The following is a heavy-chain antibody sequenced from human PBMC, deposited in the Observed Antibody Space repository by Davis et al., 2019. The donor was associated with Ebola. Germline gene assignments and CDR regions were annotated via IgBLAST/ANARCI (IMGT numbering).Heavy chain of an antibody. J-gene: IGHJ6*04. CDR3: ARGWLRGGLDV. CDR2: TYYKSKWYN. V-gene: IGHV6-1*01. D-gene: IGHD5-18*01. Sequence: PSEPLSPTFATPGDSVSSVGWTWISQSPSRGLEWLGRTYYKSKWYNDYAVSVKSRITINPDTSKNQFSLQLNSVTPEDTRLYYCARGWLRGGLDVWGEGTTVTVSS. CDR1: GDSVSSVG.